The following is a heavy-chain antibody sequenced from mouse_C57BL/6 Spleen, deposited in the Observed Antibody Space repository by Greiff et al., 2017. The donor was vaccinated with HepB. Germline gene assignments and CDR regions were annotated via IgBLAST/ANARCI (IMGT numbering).Heavy chain of an antibody. Sequence: EVKLQQSGPELVKPGASVKIPCKASGYTFTDYNMDWVKQSHGKSLEWIGDINPNNGGTIYNQKFKGKATLTVDKSSSTAYMELRSLTSEDTAVYYCAREDMITTAMDYWGQGTSVTVSS. CDR1: GYTFTDYN. J-gene: IGHJ4*01. D-gene: IGHD2-4*01. CDR3: AREDMITTAMDY. V-gene: IGHV1-18*01. CDR2: INPNNGGT.